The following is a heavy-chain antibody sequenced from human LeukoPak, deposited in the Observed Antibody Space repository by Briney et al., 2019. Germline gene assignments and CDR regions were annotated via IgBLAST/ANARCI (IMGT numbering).Heavy chain of an antibody. CDR3: ARLIVAAPGGLGWFDY. CDR2: MYYSGST. V-gene: IGHV4-39*01. CDR1: GGSIRSSTYY. Sequence: PSETLSLTCTVSGGSIRSSTYYWVWIRQPPGKGLEWIGSMYYSGSTYYNSSLKSRVTISIDTSKNQFSLKLNSVTAADTAVYYCARLIVAAPGGLGWFDYRGQGTLVTVSS. J-gene: IGHJ4*02. D-gene: IGHD2-2*01.